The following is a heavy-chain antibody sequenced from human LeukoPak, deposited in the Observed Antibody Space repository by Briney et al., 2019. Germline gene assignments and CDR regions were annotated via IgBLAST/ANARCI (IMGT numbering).Heavy chain of an antibody. CDR1: GFTFSSYG. CDR3: ARVLGYCSSTSCYLSDGMDV. V-gene: IGHV3-33*01. J-gene: IGHJ6*02. D-gene: IGHD2-2*01. CDR2: IWYDGSNK. Sequence: GRSLRLSCAASGFTFSSYGMHWVRQAPGKGLEWVAVIWYDGSNKYYADPVKGRFTISRDNSKNTLYLQMNSLRAEDTAVYYCARVLGYCSSTSCYLSDGMDVWGQGTTVTVSS.